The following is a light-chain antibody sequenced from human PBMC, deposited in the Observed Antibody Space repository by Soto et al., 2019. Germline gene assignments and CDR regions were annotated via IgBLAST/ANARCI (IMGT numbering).Light chain of an antibody. CDR3: SSYTDTNTFV. J-gene: IGLJ1*01. CDR1: SSDVGGFQY. V-gene: IGLV2-8*01. CDR2: EVS. Sequence: QSALTQPPSASGSPGQSVTISCTGTSSDVGGFQYVSWYQQHPGKAPKVMIYEVSQRPSGVPDRFSGSKSGNTASLTASGLQAEDEADYYCSSYTDTNTFVFGTGTKVTVL.